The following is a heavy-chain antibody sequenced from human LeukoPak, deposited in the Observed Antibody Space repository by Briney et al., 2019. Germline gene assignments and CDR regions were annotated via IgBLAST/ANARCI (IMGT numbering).Heavy chain of an antibody. Sequence: PSETLSLTCTVSGGSISSYYWSWIRQPPGKGLEWIGYIYYSGSTNYNPSLKSRVTISVDTSKNQFSLKLSSVTAADTAVYYCAREGSTIFGVVPTSDGWFDPWGQGTLVTVSS. J-gene: IGHJ5*02. CDR3: AREGSTIFGVVPTSDGWFDP. CDR1: GGSISSYY. V-gene: IGHV4-59*01. CDR2: IYYSGST. D-gene: IGHD3-3*01.